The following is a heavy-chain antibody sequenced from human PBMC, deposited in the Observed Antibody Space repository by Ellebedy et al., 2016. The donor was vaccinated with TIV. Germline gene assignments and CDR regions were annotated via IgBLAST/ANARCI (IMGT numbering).Heavy chain of an antibody. J-gene: IGHJ3*02. CDR2: IYYSGSA. CDR1: GASINSGDYY. D-gene: IGHD1-20*01. Sequence: MPSETLSLTCTVPGASINSGDYYWSWIRQPPGQGLEWVGYIYYSGSAYYNSSLKGRVKISVDRSKKQISLELNSVTAADTAVYFCARGLTGNAFDIWGQGTMVTVSS. V-gene: IGHV4-30-4*01. CDR3: ARGLTGNAFDI.